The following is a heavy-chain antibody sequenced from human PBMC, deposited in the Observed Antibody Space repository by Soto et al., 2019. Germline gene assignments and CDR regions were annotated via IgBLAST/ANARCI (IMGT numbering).Heavy chain of an antibody. J-gene: IGHJ5*02. Sequence: SETLSLTCGVYGESFSGYIWTWIRQTPGKGLQWIGQINHSGSAYYNPSLKSRVTISVHTSNSQFSLELSSVTAADTAVYYCARAPVDTAMAPGGWFDPWGQGTLVTVSS. V-gene: IGHV4-34*01. CDR3: ARAPVDTAMAPGGWFDP. CDR2: INHSGSA. CDR1: GESFSGYI. D-gene: IGHD5-18*01.